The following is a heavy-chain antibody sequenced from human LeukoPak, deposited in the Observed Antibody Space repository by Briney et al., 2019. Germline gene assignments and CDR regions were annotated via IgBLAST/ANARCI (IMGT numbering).Heavy chain of an antibody. CDR3: ARDSKANAFDI. J-gene: IGHJ3*02. CDR1: GYTFTGYY. CDR2: INPNSGGT. D-gene: IGHD2-2*01. V-gene: IGHV1-2*04. Sequence: ASVKVSCKASGYTFTGYYMHWVRQAPGQGLEWMGWINPNSGGTNYAQKFQGWVTMTRGTSISTAYMELSRLRSDDTAVYYCARDSKANAFDIWGQGTMVTVSS.